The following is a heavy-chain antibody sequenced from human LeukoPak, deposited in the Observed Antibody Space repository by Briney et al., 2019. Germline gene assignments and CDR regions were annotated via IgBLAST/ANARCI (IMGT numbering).Heavy chain of an antibody. J-gene: IGHJ5*02. Sequence: SETLSLTCTVSGGSISSYYWSWIRQPPGKGLEWIGYIYYSGSTNYNPSLQSRVTISVDTSKNQFSLKLSSVTAADTAVYYCAREGTSGTHLNWFDPWGQGTLVTVSS. CDR1: GGSISSYY. V-gene: IGHV4-59*01. D-gene: IGHD1-1*01. CDR2: IYYSGST. CDR3: AREGTSGTHLNWFDP.